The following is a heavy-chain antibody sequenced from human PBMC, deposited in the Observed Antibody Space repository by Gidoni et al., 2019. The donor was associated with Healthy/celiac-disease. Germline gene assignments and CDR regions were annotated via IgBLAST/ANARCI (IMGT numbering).Heavy chain of an antibody. CDR1: GFTFSSYA. CDR2: ISYDGSNK. D-gene: IGHD2-2*01. V-gene: IGHV3-30*04. J-gene: IGHJ6*02. Sequence: QVQLVESGGGVVQPGRSLRLSCAASGFTFSSYAMPWVRQAPGKGLEWVAVISYDGSNKYYADSVKGRFTISRDNSKNTLYLQMNSLRAEDTAVYYCAREQVPAATYFYGMDVWGQGTTVTVSS. CDR3: AREQVPAATYFYGMDV.